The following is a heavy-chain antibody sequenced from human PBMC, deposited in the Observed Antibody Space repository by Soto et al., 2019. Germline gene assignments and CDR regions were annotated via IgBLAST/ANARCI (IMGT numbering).Heavy chain of an antibody. J-gene: IGHJ3*02. CDR2: ISSSGSTI. V-gene: IGHV3-48*03. CDR1: GFTFSSYE. CDR3: ARDSPRSGAFDI. Sequence: GGSLRLSCAASGFTFSSYEMNWVRQAPGKGLEWVSYISSSGSTIYYADSVKGRFTISRDNAKNSLYLQMNSLRAEDTAVYYCARDSPRSGAFDIWGQGTMVTVSS.